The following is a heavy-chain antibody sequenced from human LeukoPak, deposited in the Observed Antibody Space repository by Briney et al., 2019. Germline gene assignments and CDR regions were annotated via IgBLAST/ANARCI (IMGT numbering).Heavy chain of an antibody. CDR3: AREHGEGGSPKPGPNPYDY. D-gene: IGHD3-16*01. Sequence: SETLSLTCAVYGGSFSGYYWSWIRQPPGKGLEWIGEINHSGSTNYNPSLKSRVTISVDTSKNQFSLKLSSVTAADTAVYYCAREHGEGGSPKPGPNPYDYWGQGTLVTVSS. CDR1: GGSFSGYY. J-gene: IGHJ4*02. V-gene: IGHV4-34*01. CDR2: INHSGST.